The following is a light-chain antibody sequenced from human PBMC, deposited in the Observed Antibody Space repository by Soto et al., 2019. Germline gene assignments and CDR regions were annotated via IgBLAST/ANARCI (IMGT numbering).Light chain of an antibody. CDR2: GAS. V-gene: IGKV3-20*01. J-gene: IGKJ1*01. CDR1: QSVSASY. Sequence: EIVLTQSPGTLSLSPGERATLSCRATQSVSASYLAWYQQKPGQAPRLLIYGASSRATGIPDRFSGSGSATDFTLIISRLEPEDFAVYYCQHYVSSFRTFGQGTKVEIK. CDR3: QHYVSSFRT.